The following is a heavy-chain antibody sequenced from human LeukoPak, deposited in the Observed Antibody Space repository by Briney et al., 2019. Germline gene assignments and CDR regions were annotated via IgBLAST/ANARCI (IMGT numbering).Heavy chain of an antibody. D-gene: IGHD6-25*01. V-gene: IGHV3-11*04. CDR1: GFIFGDYY. J-gene: IGHJ6*03. CDR3: ARFAAGGSYYYYMDV. Sequence: GGSLRLSCEASGFIFGDYYMTWIRQAPGKGLEWISHISASGTNIYYADSVKGRFTISRDNAKNSLYLQMNSLRADDTAVYYCARFAAGGSYYYYMDVWGKGTTVTVSS. CDR2: ISASGTNI.